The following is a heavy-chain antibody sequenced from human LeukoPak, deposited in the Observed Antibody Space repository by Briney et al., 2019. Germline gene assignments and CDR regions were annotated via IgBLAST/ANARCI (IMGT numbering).Heavy chain of an antibody. V-gene: IGHV3-23*01. D-gene: IGHD1-26*01. CDR3: AKVKRGAGYNWFDP. Sequence: GGSLRLSCEASGFTFSSYAMSWVRQAPGKGLEWVSAISGGGIGIYYADSLKGRFTISRDDSKNTLYLQMNSLRAEDTAVYYCAKVKRGAGYNWFDPWGQGTLVTVSS. J-gene: IGHJ5*02. CDR1: GFTFSSYA. CDR2: ISGGGIGI.